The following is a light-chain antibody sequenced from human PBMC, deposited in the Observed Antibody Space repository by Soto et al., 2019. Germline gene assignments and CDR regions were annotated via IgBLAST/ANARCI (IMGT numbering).Light chain of an antibody. CDR1: QDISSF. CDR3: QQVQTLPRT. CDR2: AAS. Sequence: IELTHSPAFLSASVGHSVTIACRASQDISSFVSWYQQKAAKTTKLLIFAASTLQSGVPSRFSGSGSGTEFTLTISSLQPEDVATYYCQQVQTLPRTFGQGTKLDIK. V-gene: IGKV1-9*01. J-gene: IGKJ2*01.